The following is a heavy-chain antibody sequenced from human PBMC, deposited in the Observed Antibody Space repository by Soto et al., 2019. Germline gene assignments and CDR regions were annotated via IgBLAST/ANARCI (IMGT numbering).Heavy chain of an antibody. D-gene: IGHD2-21*02. J-gene: IGHJ4*02. CDR2: INPSGGST. CDR1: GYTFTSYY. CDR3: AREGRFIAVVTAVLDY. Sequence: ASVKVSCKASGYTFTSYYMHWVRQAPGQGLEWMGIINPSGGSTSYAQKFQGRVTMTRDTSTSTVYTELSSLRSEDTAVYYCAREGRFIAVVTAVLDYWGQGTLVTVSS. V-gene: IGHV1-46*01.